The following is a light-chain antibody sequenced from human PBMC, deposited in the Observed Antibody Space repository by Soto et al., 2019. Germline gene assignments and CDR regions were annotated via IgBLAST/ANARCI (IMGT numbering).Light chain of an antibody. J-gene: IGKJ5*01. CDR2: DAS. V-gene: IGKV3-11*01. CDR3: QQRSNWPPLIS. Sequence: IVLPQSPDTLSLSPGERAPLSCRASQSVTTYLAWYQQKPGQAPRLLIYDASNRATGIPARFSGSGSGTDFTLTISSLEPEDFAVYYCQQRSNWPPLISFGQGTRMEIK. CDR1: QSVTTY.